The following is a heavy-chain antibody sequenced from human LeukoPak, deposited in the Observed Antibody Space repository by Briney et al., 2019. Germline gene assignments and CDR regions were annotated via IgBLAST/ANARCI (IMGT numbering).Heavy chain of an antibody. J-gene: IGHJ2*01. Sequence: SETLSLTCTVSGCSISSYYWSWIRQPPGKGLEWVGYFYYKGYALYNPSLKSRVTISVDTSKNQFSLKLSSVTAADTAVSYCAREGGWELPTWYFDLWGRGTLVTVSS. V-gene: IGHV4-59*01. CDR2: FYYKGYA. CDR1: GCSISSYY. D-gene: IGHD1-26*01. CDR3: AREGGWELPTWYFDL.